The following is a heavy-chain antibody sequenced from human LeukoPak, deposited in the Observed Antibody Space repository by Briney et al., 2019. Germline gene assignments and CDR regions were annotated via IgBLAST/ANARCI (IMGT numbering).Heavy chain of an antibody. CDR1: GFTFSSYG. J-gene: IGHJ4*02. CDR2: IWYDGSNK. Sequence: GGPLRLSCAASGFTFSSYGMHWVRQAPGEGLEGVAVIWYDGSNKYYADSVKGRFTISRDNSKNTLYLQMNSLRAEDTAVYYCARDRGITAVAGLDYWGQGTLVTVSS. V-gene: IGHV3-33*01. CDR3: ARDRGITAVAGLDY. D-gene: IGHD6-19*01.